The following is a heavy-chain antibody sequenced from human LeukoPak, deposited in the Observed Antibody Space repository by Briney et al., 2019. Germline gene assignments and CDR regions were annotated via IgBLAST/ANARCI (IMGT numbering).Heavy chain of an antibody. CDR3: ARESPIYYFDY. D-gene: IGHD3-3*01. CDR2: IIPILGIA. J-gene: IGHJ4*02. CDR1: GGTFSSYT. Sequence: EASVTVSCKASGGTFSSYTISWVRQAPGQGLEWMGRIIPILGIANYAQKFQGRVTITADKSTSTAYMELGSLRSEDTAVYYCARESPIYYFDYWGQGTLVTVSS. V-gene: IGHV1-69*04.